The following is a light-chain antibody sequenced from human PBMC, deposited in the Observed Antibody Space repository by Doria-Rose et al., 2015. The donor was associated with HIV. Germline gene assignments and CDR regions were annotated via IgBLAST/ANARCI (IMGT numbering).Light chain of an antibody. V-gene: IGKV3-20*01. CDR1: QTVSSSY. Sequence: TQSPGTLSLSPGERATLSCRASQTVSSSYLAWYQQKPGQAPRLLIYGASSRATGIPDRFSGSGSGTDFTLTIRRLETEDFAMYDGQLYGNSPQYTGAQVNQRESK. J-gene: IGKJ2*01. CDR2: GAS. CDR3: QLYGNSPQYT.